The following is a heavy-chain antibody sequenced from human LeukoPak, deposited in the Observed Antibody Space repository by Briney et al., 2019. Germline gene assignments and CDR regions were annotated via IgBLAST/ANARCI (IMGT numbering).Heavy chain of an antibody. J-gene: IGHJ4*02. CDR1: GFTFSSYG. D-gene: IGHD4-17*01. V-gene: IGHV3-30*02. CDR3: AKSVQATVTTGFLDY. Sequence: GGSLRLSCAASGFTFSSYGMHWVRLAPGKGLEWVAFIRYDGSNIYYADSVKGRFTISRDNSKNTLSLQMSRLIAEDTAVYYCAKSVQATVTTGFLDYWGQGTLVTVSS. CDR2: IRYDGSNI.